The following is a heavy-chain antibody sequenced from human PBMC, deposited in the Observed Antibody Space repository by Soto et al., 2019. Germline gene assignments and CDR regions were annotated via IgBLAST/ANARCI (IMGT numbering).Heavy chain of an antibody. CDR3: ARDSSSWYSLPINWFDP. Sequence: ASVKVSCEASGYMFTKSAMHWVRQAPGQGLEWMGWISGDSGNTKYSPKLQDRVTITRDTSASTAYMELSSLRSEDTALYYCARDSSSWYSLPINWFDPWGQGTLVTVSS. V-gene: IGHV1-3*01. D-gene: IGHD6-13*01. CDR2: ISGDSGNT. CDR1: GYMFTKSA. J-gene: IGHJ5*02.